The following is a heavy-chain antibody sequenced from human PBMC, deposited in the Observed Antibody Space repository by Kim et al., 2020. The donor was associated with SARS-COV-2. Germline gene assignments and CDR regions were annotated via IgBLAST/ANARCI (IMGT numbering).Heavy chain of an antibody. J-gene: IGHJ4*02. D-gene: IGHD4-17*01. V-gene: IGHV4-39*01. CDR3: ARRIRGYGDYGGFFDY. Sequence: PSLKSRVTISVDTSKNQFSRKLSSVTAADTAVYYCARRIRGYGDYGGFFDYWGQGTLVTVSS.